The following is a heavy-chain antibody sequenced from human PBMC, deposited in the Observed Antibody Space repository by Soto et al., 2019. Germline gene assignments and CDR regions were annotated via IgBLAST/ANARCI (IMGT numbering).Heavy chain of an antibody. J-gene: IGHJ5*02. CDR2: INAGNGNT. D-gene: IGHD6-6*01. V-gene: IGHV1-3*01. Sequence: GASVKVSCKASGYTFTSYAMHWVRQAPGQRLEWMGWINAGNGNTKYSQKFQGRVTITRDTSASTAYMELSSLRSEDTAVYYCARDRLSVAARLYWFDPWGQGTLVTVSS. CDR1: GYTFTSYA. CDR3: ARDRLSVAARLYWFDP.